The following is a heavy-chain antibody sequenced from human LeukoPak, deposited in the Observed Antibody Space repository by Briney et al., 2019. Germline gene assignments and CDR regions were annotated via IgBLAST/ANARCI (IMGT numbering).Heavy chain of an antibody. CDR3: ARLPGYCSSTSCPKFDP. CDR1: GGSISSYY. J-gene: IGHJ5*02. Sequence: SETLSLTCTVSGGSISSYYWSWIRQPAGKGLEWIGRIYTSGSTNYNPSLKSRVTISVDTSKNQFSLKLSSVTAADTAVYYCARLPGYCSSTSCPKFDPWGQGTLVTVSS. CDR2: IYTSGST. V-gene: IGHV4-4*07. D-gene: IGHD2-2*01.